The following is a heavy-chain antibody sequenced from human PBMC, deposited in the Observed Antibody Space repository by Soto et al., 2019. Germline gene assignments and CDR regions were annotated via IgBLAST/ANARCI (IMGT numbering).Heavy chain of an antibody. V-gene: IGHV5-51*01. CDR1: GYSFTSYL. J-gene: IGHJ5*02. Sequence: GESLKISCKGSGYSFTSYLIGWVRQMPGKGLEWMGIIYPGDSDTRYSPSFQGQVTISADKYISTAYLQWSSLKDSDTAMYYCATLYCSSASCPAYWFDPWGQGTLVTVSS. CDR3: ATLYCSSASCPAYWFDP. D-gene: IGHD2-2*01. CDR2: IYPGDSDT.